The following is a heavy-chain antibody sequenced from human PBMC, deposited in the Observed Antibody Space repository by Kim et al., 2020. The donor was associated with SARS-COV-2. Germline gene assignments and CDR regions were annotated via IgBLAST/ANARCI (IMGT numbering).Heavy chain of an antibody. Sequence: ADSVKGRFTISRDNAKNSLYLQMNSLRAEDTALYYCAKDTATVTTFGFDYWGQGTLVTVSS. J-gene: IGHJ4*02. CDR3: AKDTATVTTFGFDY. D-gene: IGHD4-17*01. V-gene: IGHV3-9*01.